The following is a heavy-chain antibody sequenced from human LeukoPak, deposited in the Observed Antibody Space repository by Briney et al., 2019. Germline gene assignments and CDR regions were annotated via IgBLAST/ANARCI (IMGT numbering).Heavy chain of an antibody. CDR2: IIPIFGTA. CDR3: ASSRYSSSPFDP. V-gene: IGHV1-69*13. CDR1: GGTFSSYA. J-gene: IGHJ5*02. Sequence: SVKVSCKASGGTFSSYAISWVRQAPGQGLEWMGGIIPIFGTANYAQKFQGRVTITADESTSTAYMELSSLRSEDTAVYYCASSRYSSSPFDPWGQGTLVTVSS. D-gene: IGHD6-13*01.